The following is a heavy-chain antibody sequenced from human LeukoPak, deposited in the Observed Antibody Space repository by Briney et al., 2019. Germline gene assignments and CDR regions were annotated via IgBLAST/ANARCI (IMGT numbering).Heavy chain of an antibody. CDR2: IIPIFGTA. CDR3: ARGLLVGDYILGY. J-gene: IGHJ4*02. CDR1: GGTFSSYA. D-gene: IGHD4-17*01. V-gene: IGHV1-69*05. Sequence: ASVKVSCKASGGTFSSYAISWVRQAPGQGLEWMGGIIPIFGTANYAQKFQGRVTITTDESTSTAYMELSSLRSEDTAVYYCARGLLVGDYILGYWGQGTLVTVSS.